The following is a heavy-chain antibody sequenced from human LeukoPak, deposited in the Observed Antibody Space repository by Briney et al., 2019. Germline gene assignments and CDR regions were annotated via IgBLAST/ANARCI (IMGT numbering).Heavy chain of an antibody. D-gene: IGHD2-21*02. CDR1: GFTFSNYY. CDR2: IKHDGIEK. CDR3: ARDRYCGGDCYYWHFDL. Sequence: GGSLRLSCTASGFTFSNYYMSWVRQAPGKGLEWVANIKHDGIEKNYVDSVKGRFIISRDNSKDTLYLQMNNLRVEDTAVYYCARDRYCGGDCYYWHFDLWGRGTLVTVSS. J-gene: IGHJ2*01. V-gene: IGHV3-7*03.